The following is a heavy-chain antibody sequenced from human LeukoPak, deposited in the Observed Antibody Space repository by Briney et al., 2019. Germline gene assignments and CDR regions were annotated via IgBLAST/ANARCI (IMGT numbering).Heavy chain of an antibody. CDR3: AREVLWFGELQGWFDP. D-gene: IGHD3-10*01. CDR1: GDSVSSNSAA. Sequence: SQTLPLTCAISGDSVSSNSAAWNWIRQSPSRGLEWLGRTYYRSKWYNDYAVSVKSRITINPDTSKNQFSLQLNSVTPEDTAVYYCAREVLWFGELQGWFDPWGQGTLVTVSS. V-gene: IGHV6-1*01. J-gene: IGHJ5*02. CDR2: TYYRSKWYN.